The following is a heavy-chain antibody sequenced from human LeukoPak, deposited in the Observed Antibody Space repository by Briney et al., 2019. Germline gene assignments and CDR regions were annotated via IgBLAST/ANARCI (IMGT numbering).Heavy chain of an antibody. CDR2: IYYSGST. CDR3: ASAGSSGSSHY. J-gene: IGHJ4*02. V-gene: IGHV4-61*01. CDR1: GGSVSSGSYY. Sequence: SETLSLTCTVSGGSVSSGSYYWSWIRQPPGKGLEWIEYIYYSGSTNYNPSLKSRVTISVDTSKNQFSLKLSSVTAADTAVYYCASAGSSGSSHYWGQGTLVTVSS. D-gene: IGHD3-10*01.